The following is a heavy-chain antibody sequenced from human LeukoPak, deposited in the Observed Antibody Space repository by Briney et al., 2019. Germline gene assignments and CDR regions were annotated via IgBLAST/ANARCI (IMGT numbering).Heavy chain of an antibody. CDR2: INHSGGT. V-gene: IGHV4-34*01. D-gene: IGHD1-26*01. Sequence: SETLSLTCAVYGGSFSGYYWSWIRQPPGKGLEWIGEINHSGGTNYNPSLKSRVTISVDTSKNQFSLKLSSVTAADTAVYYCASAPAPEDSGSSYMDVWGKGTTVTVSS. J-gene: IGHJ6*03. CDR3: ASAPAPEDSGSSYMDV. CDR1: GGSFSGYY.